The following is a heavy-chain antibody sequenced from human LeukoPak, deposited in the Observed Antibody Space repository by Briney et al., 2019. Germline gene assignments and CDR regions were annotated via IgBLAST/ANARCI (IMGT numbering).Heavy chain of an antibody. CDR2: ISFDGSNK. CDR1: GFNFSSYG. Sequence: PGRSLRLSCAASGFNFSSYGMHWVRQAPGKGLEWVAVISFDGSNKYHGDSVKGRFTISRDNSKNTLYLQINSLRGEDTAVYYCARDGEDPVVVPAARYGMDVWGQGTTVTVS. CDR3: ARDGEDPVVVPAARYGMDV. D-gene: IGHD2-2*01. J-gene: IGHJ6*01. V-gene: IGHV3-30*03.